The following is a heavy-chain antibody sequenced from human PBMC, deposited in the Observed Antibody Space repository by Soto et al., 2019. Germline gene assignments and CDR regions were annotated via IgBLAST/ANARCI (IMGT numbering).Heavy chain of an antibody. J-gene: IGHJ4*02. Sequence: QVHLVQSGAEVKKPGASVRVSCKASGYNYLSYGISWVRQAPGQGLEWMGWISAYNGNTNYAQKFQDRVTMTRDTSTSKAYLEVRSLTSDDTAVYYCARDVVGAVPGYWGQGTLITVSS. CDR2: ISAYNGNT. D-gene: IGHD6-19*01. CDR3: ARDVVGAVPGY. CDR1: GYNYLSYG. V-gene: IGHV1-18*01.